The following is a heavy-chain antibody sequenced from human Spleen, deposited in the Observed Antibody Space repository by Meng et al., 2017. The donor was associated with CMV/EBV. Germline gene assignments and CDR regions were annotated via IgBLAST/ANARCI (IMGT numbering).Heavy chain of an antibody. CDR1: GYTFNSYD. J-gene: IGHJ4*02. V-gene: IGHV1-8*03. Sequence: ASVKVSCKASGYTFNSYDINWVRQATGQGLEWMGWLNPLSGNTDFAQKFRGRVTIIRNTSISTAYMELSSLRSEDTAVYYCARGRGGSSSALLGYWGQGTLVTVSS. CDR2: LNPLSGNT. D-gene: IGHD6-6*01. CDR3: ARGRGGSSSALLGY.